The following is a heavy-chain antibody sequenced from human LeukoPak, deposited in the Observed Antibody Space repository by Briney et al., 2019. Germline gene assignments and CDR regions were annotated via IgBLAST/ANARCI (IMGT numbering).Heavy chain of an antibody. CDR2: FDPEDGET. J-gene: IGHJ3*02. CDR1: GYTLSEIS. Sequence: ASVKVSCKVSGYTLSEISMQWVRQAPGKGLEWMGGFDPEDGETIYAQKFQGRVTMTEDTSTDTAYMELSSLRFEDTAVYYCARAKYNSGWYGAFDIWGQGTMVTVSS. V-gene: IGHV1-24*01. CDR3: ARAKYNSGWYGAFDI. D-gene: IGHD6-19*01.